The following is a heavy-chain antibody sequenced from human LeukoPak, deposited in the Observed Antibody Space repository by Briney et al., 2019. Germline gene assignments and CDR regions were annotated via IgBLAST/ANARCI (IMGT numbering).Heavy chain of an antibody. CDR2: ISGGGGST. CDR3: AKGGKWDVTPFDY. J-gene: IGHJ4*02. V-gene: IGHV3-23*01. Sequence: PGGSLRLSCPASGFTFSSYAMSWVRQAPGKGLEWVSAISGGGGSTYYADSVKGRFTISRDNSKNTLYLQVNSLRAEDTAVYYCAKGGKWDVTPFDYWGQGTLVTVSS. CDR1: GFTFSSYA. D-gene: IGHD1-26*01.